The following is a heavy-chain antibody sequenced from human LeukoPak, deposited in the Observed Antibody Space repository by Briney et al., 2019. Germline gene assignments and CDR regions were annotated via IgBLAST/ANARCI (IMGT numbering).Heavy chain of an antibody. Sequence: GASVKVSCKASGGTFSSYAISWVRQAPGQGLEWMGGIIPIFGTANYAQKFQGRFTMTEDTSTDTAYMELSSLRSEDTAVYYCATGGAAAGTPHFSWGQGTLVTVSS. CDR1: GGTFSSYA. CDR3: ATGGAAAGTPHFS. D-gene: IGHD6-13*01. CDR2: IIPIFGTA. J-gene: IGHJ4*02. V-gene: IGHV1-69*06.